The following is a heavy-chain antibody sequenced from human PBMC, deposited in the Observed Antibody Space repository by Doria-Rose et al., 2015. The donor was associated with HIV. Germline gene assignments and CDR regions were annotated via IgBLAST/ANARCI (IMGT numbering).Heavy chain of an antibody. V-gene: IGHV3-30*04. D-gene: IGHD3-16*01. CDR2: ISYDGNNK. CDR3: ATYADYIDY. Sequence: APGKGLEWVTIISYDGNNKYYADSVRGRFTVSRDNSKNTLYLQMNSLRAEDSAVYYCATYADYIDYWGQGVLVTVSS. J-gene: IGHJ4*02.